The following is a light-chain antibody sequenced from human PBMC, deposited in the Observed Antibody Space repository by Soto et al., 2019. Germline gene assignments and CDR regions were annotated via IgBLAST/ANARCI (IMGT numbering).Light chain of an antibody. J-gene: IGKJ2*01. CDR1: QSLGRR. CDR3: QQSFGPPYT. Sequence: DIQMTQSPSSLSASVGDRVTITCRASQSLGRRLTWYQQKAGEAPKLLIYETSNLLNGVPSRFSGSGSETDFTLTINSLQPEDFATYYCQQSFGPPYTFGQGTKLE. V-gene: IGKV1-39*01. CDR2: ETS.